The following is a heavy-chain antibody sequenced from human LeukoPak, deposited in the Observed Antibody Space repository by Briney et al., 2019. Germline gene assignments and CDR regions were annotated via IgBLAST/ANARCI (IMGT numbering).Heavy chain of an antibody. V-gene: IGHV1-2*04. CDR3: AKAGRIVVVPAANLSYYYYYGMDV. J-gene: IGHJ6*02. Sequence: ASVKVSCKASGYTFTGYYMHWVRQAPGQGLEWMGWINPNSGGTNYAQKFQGWVTMTRDTSISTAYMELSRLRSDDTAVYYCAKAGRIVVVPAANLSYYYYYGMDVWGQGTTVTVSS. CDR2: INPNSGGT. D-gene: IGHD2-2*01. CDR1: GYTFTGYY.